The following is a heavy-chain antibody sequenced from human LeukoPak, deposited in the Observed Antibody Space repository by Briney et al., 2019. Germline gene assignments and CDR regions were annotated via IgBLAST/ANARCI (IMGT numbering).Heavy chain of an antibody. CDR1: GGSFSGYY. Sequence: PSETLSLTCAVYGGSFSGYYWSWIRQPPVKVLEWIGEINHSGSTNYNPSLKSRVTISVDTSKNQFSLKLSSVSAADTAVYYCARVGSAGHVATITRVFDYWGQGTLVTVSS. CDR2: INHSGST. D-gene: IGHD5-12*01. V-gene: IGHV4-34*01. J-gene: IGHJ4*02. CDR3: ARVGSAGHVATITRVFDY.